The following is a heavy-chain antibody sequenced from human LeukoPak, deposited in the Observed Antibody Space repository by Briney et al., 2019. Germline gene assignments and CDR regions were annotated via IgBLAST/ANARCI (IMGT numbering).Heavy chain of an antibody. V-gene: IGHV3-9*01. CDR3: AKGGLSGYYSPYFDY. Sequence: PGGSLRLSCAASGFTFDDYAMHWVRQAPGKGLEWVSGISWNSGSIGYADSVKGRFTISRDNAKNSLYLQMNSLRAEDTALYYCAKGGLSGYYSPYFDYWGQGTLVTVSS. CDR1: GFTFDDYA. CDR2: ISWNSGSI. D-gene: IGHD3-22*01. J-gene: IGHJ4*02.